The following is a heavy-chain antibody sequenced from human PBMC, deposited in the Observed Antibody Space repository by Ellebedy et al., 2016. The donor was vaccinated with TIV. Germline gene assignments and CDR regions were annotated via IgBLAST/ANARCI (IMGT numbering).Heavy chain of an antibody. CDR3: ARQTGDDSFDP. D-gene: IGHD3-16*01. J-gene: IGHJ5*02. CDR2: IYPGDSDT. V-gene: IGHV5-51*01. CDR1: GYYFSSYW. Sequence: GESLKISCKGSGYYFSSYWIGWVRQKPGKGLEWMGTIYPGDSDTRSSPSFQGQVTISADKSNNTAYLRWSSLKASDTAIYFCARQTGDDSFDPWGQGTLVTVSS.